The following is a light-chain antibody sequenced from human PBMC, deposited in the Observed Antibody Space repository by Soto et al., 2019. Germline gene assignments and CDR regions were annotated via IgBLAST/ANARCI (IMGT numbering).Light chain of an antibody. V-gene: IGKV3-20*01. CDR3: QYYGGTPLT. CDR2: RAS. CDR1: QSVNGNY. Sequence: EIVLTQSPCPLSLSPGERATISCRASQSVNGNYLAWYQQIPGQAPRLLIYRASSRATGIPDRFSGSGSGTDFTLTIGSLEPEDFAVYYCQYYGGTPLTFGRGTKVEIK. J-gene: IGKJ4*01.